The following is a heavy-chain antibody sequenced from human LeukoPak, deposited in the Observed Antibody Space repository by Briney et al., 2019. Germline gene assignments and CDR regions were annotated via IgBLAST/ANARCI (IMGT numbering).Heavy chain of an antibody. Sequence: ASVKVSCKASGYTFTGYYMHWVRQAPGQGLKWMGWINPNSGGTNYAQKFQGRVTMTRDTSISTAYMELSRLRSDDTAVYYCARGLGFLASLLENYYYYGMDVWGQGTTVTVSS. D-gene: IGHD2-21*01. CDR1: GYTFTGYY. CDR2: INPNSGGT. J-gene: IGHJ6*02. V-gene: IGHV1-2*02. CDR3: ARGLGFLASLLENYYYYGMDV.